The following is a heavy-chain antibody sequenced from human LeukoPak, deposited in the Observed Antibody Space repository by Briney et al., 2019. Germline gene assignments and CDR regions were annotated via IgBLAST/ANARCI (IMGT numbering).Heavy chain of an antibody. CDR3: ARLAGSGRYYAGSFDY. Sequence: PSETLSLTCTVSGGSISSSSYYWGWIRQPPGKGLEWIGSIYYSGSTYYNPSLKSRVTISVDTSKNQFSLKLSSVTAADTAVYYCARLAGSGRYYAGSFDYWGQGTLVTVSS. V-gene: IGHV4-39*01. CDR2: IYYSGST. J-gene: IGHJ4*02. D-gene: IGHD1-26*01. CDR1: GGSISSSSYY.